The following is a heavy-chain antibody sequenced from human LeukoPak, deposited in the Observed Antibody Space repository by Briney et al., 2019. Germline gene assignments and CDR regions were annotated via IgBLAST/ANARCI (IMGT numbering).Heavy chain of an antibody. V-gene: IGHV4-4*07. CDR1: GGSISSYY. CDR3: ARAANYDILTGYSPGEAFFDY. J-gene: IGHJ4*02. D-gene: IGHD3-9*01. CDR2: IYTSGST. Sequence: SETLSLTCTVSGGSISSYYWSWIRQPAGKGLEWIGRIYTSGSTNYNPSLKSRVTMSVDTSKNQFSLKLSSVTAADTAVYYCARAANYDILTGYSPGEAFFDYWGQGTLVTVSS.